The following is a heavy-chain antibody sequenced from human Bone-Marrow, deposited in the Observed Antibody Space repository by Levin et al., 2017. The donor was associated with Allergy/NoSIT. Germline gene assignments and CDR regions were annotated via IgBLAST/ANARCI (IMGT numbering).Heavy chain of an antibody. CDR2: ISSSGST. CDR1: AGSISSTNYY. Sequence: SETLSLTCTVSAGSISSTNYYWSWIRQPAGKGLEWIGRISSSGSTNYNPSLKSRVTISLDTSKKQFSLKLTSVTAADTAVYYCARDGTYNGYDLLFDSWGQGILVTVSS. D-gene: IGHD5-12*01. V-gene: IGHV4-61*02. J-gene: IGHJ4*02. CDR3: ARDGTYNGYDLLFDS.